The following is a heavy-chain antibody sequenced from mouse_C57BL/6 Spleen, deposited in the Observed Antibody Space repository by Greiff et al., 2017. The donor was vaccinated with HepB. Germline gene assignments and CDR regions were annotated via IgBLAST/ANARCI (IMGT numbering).Heavy chain of an antibody. CDR3: ALYPGWYFDV. CDR1: GYTFTDYN. J-gene: IGHJ1*03. CDR2: INPNNGGT. V-gene: IGHV1-18*01. Sequence: EVHLVESGPELVKPGASVKIPCKASGYTFTDYNMDWVKQSHGKSLEWIGDINPNNGGTIYNQKFKGKATLTVDKSSSTAYMELRSLTSEDTAVYYCALYPGWYFDVWGTGTTVTVSS.